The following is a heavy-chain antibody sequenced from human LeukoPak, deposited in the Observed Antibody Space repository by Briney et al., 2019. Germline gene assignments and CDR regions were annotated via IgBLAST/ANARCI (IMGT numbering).Heavy chain of an antibody. J-gene: IGHJ4*02. CDR3: ARSPDILTGEKFDY. D-gene: IGHD3-9*01. Sequence: ASVKVSCKASGYTFTGYYMHWVRQAPGQGLEWMGWINPNSGGTNYAQKFQDRVTMTRDTSISTVYMELSRLRSDDTAVYYCARSPDILTGEKFDYWGQGTLVTVSS. V-gene: IGHV1-2*02. CDR1: GYTFTGYY. CDR2: INPNSGGT.